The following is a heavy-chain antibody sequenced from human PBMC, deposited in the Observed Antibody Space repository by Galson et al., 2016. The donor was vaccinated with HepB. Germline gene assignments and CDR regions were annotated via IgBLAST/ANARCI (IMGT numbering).Heavy chain of an antibody. CDR2: VYNSGST. Sequence: SETLSLTCTVSGASISFSYWTWIRQPPGKGLEWIGYVYNSGSTNCNPSLKSRVSISVDTSNNQFSLNLNSVTAADTAVYYCARDPGDYGFDYWGQGTLVTVSS. J-gene: IGHJ4*02. CDR3: ARDPGDYGFDY. CDR1: GASISFSY. D-gene: IGHD4-17*01. V-gene: IGHV4-59*01.